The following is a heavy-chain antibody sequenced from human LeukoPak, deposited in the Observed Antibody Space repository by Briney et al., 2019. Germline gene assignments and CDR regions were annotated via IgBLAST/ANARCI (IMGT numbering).Heavy chain of an antibody. CDR2: ITDISSYI. V-gene: IGHV3-21*01. CDR1: GFSFNIYD. D-gene: IGHD4-17*01. CDR3: AKGADYGDYVSHFDY. Sequence: GGSLRLSCVASGFSFNIYDMNWVRQAPGKGLEWVSSITDISSYIYYSDSVKDRFTVSRDNAKNSLFLQMNSLRAEDTAVYYCAKGADYGDYVSHFDYWGQGTLVTVSS. J-gene: IGHJ4*02.